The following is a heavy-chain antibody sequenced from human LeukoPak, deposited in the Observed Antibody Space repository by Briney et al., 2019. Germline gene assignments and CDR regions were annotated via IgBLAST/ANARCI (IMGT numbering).Heavy chain of an antibody. V-gene: IGHV3-23*01. Sequence: GGSLRLSCIASGFTFTDHSMSWVRQPPGKGLEWVSAISGSGGSTYYADSVKGRFTISRDNSKNTLYLQMNSLRAEDTAVYYCAKDQSLVVVPAAVNWFDPWGQGTLATVSS. D-gene: IGHD2-2*01. CDR2: ISGSGGST. CDR3: AKDQSLVVVPAAVNWFDP. J-gene: IGHJ5*02. CDR1: GFTFTDHS.